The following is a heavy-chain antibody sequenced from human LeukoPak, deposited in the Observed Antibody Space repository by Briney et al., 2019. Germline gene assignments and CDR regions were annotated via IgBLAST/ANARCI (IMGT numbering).Heavy chain of an antibody. CDR1: GFTFSSYA. Sequence: GGSLRLSCAASGFTFSSYAMSWVRQAPWKGLEWVSYISSSGGTNFYADSVKGRFTISRDNAKNSLYLQINSLRAEDTAIYYCARATYSGSYFGLWGQGTLVTVSS. J-gene: IGHJ5*02. CDR3: ARATYSGSYFGL. D-gene: IGHD1-26*01. V-gene: IGHV3-48*03. CDR2: ISSSGGTN.